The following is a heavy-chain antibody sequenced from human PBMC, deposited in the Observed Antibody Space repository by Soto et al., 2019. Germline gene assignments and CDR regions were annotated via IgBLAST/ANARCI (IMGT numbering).Heavy chain of an antibody. CDR2: IYWDDDK. J-gene: IGHJ5*02. Sequence: QITLKESGPTLVKPTQTLTLTCTFSGFSLSTSGVGVGWLRQPPGKALEWLALIYWDDDKHYSTSLKSRLTITKDASKIQVVLTMTNMDPVDTATYYCAHRRGYRISANCYGTWFDPWGQGTLVTVSS. D-gene: IGHD2-2*01. CDR1: GFSLSTSGVG. CDR3: AHRRGYRISANCYGTWFDP. V-gene: IGHV2-5*02.